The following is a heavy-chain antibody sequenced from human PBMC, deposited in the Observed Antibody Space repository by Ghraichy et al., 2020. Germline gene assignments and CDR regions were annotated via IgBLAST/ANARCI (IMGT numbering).Heavy chain of an antibody. V-gene: IGHV4-59*03. CDR1: GDSISSYY. Sequence: SETLSLTCTVSGDSISSYYWNWIRQPPGKGLEWIGYIYYSGTTNYNPSFKSRVTISVDTSKHQFSLNLSSVTAADTAVYYCVVLEGSSVPSFDYWGQGTLVTVSS. CDR3: VVLEGSSVPSFDY. J-gene: IGHJ4*02. CDR2: IYYSGTT. D-gene: IGHD3-22*01.